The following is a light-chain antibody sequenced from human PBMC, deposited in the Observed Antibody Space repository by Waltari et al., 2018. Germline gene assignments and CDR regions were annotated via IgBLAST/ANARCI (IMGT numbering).Light chain of an antibody. CDR3: QQYHNWPLT. V-gene: IGKV3-15*01. J-gene: IGKJ4*01. Sequence: EIVMMQSPATLSVSPGERANVSCRASQSVNSNLAWYQQKPGQAPRLLIYDASTRATGIPARFSGSGSWTEFTLTISSLQSEDFALYYCQQYHNWPLTFGGGTKVEIK. CDR1: QSVNSN. CDR2: DAS.